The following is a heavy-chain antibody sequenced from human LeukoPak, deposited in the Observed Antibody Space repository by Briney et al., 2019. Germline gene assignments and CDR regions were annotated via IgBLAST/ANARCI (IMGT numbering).Heavy chain of an antibody. CDR1: GLTFSSYG. D-gene: IGHD6-19*01. Sequence: AGGSLRLSCAASGLTFSSYGMHWVRQAPGKGLEWVAFIRYGGSNKYYADSVKGRFTISRDNSKSTLYLQMNSLRAEDTAVYYCAKDQRYSSGWYLSDAFDIWGQGTMVTVSS. J-gene: IGHJ3*02. V-gene: IGHV3-30*02. CDR3: AKDQRYSSGWYLSDAFDI. CDR2: IRYGGSNK.